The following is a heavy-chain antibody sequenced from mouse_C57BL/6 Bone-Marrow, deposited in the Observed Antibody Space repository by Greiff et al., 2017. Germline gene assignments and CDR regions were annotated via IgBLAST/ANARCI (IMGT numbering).Heavy chain of an antibody. J-gene: IGHJ4*01. CDR3: ARVPPYDYEEGGYAMDY. CDR2: ISDGGSYT. CDR1: GFTFSSYA. V-gene: IGHV5-4*01. Sequence: DVQLVESGGGLVKPGGSLKLSCAASGFTFSSYAMSWVRQTPEKRLEWVATISDGGSYTYYPDNVKGRFTISRDNAKNNLYLQISHLKSEDTAMYYCARVPPYDYEEGGYAMDYWGQGTSVTVSS. D-gene: IGHD2-4*01.